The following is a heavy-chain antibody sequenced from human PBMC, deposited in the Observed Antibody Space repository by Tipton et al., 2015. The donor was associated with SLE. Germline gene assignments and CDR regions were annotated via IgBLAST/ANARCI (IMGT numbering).Heavy chain of an antibody. CDR2: IYSGGSST. Sequence: GSLRLSCAASGFTFSSYAMSWVRQAPGKGLEWVSVIYSGGSSTYYADSVKGRFTISRDNSKNTLYLQMNILRAEDTAVYYCAKECEQQHVRGACYIWGQGTMATVTA. CDR3: AKECEQQHVRGACYI. V-gene: IGHV3-23*03. D-gene: IGHD3-10*02. J-gene: IGHJ3*02. CDR1: GFTFSSYA.